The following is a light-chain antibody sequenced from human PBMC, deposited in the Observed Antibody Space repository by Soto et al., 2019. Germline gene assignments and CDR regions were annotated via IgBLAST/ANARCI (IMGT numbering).Light chain of an antibody. CDR1: QSISNR. J-gene: IGKJ1*01. CDR2: DAS. Sequence: DIQMTQSPSTLSASVGDGVTITCRASQSISNRLAWYQQKPGKAPKYLIYDASSLDSGAPSRFSGSGSGTEFTLSISNLQPDDFATYYCQQYNSYPWTFGQGTKVEIK. V-gene: IGKV1-5*01. CDR3: QQYNSYPWT.